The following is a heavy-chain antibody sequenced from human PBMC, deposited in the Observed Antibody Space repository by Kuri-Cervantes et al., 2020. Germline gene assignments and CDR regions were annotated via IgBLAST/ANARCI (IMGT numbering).Heavy chain of an antibody. J-gene: IGHJ5*02. Sequence: SETLSLTCAVYGGSFSDYYWSWIRQPSGKGLEWIGEINHSGSTNYNPSLKSRVTISVDTSKNQFSLKLNSVTAADTTFYYCARLAAAGKLSWFDPWGQGTLVTVSS. D-gene: IGHD6-13*01. CDR3: ARLAAAGKLSWFDP. CDR2: INHSGST. V-gene: IGHV4-34*01. CDR1: GGSFSDYY.